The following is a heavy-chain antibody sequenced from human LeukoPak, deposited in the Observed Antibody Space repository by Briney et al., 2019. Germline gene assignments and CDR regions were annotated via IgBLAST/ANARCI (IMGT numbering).Heavy chain of an antibody. D-gene: IGHD3-10*01. CDR2: ITGGRST. V-gene: IGHV3-23*01. J-gene: IGHJ4*02. CDR1: GFTFSNYA. Sequence: GGSLRLSCAASGFTFSNYAMSWVRQAPGKGLEWISDITGGRSTYYADSVKGRFTISRDNSKNTLYLQMNSLRAEDTAVYYWAKDMVRGVIITEPSYFDYWGQGTLVTVSS. CDR3: AKDMVRGVIITEPSYFDY.